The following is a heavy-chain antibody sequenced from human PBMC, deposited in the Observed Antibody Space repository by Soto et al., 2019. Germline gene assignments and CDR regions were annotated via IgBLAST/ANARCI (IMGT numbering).Heavy chain of an antibody. Sequence: QVQLVESGGGVVQSGRSLRLSCAASGFTFSSYGMHWVRQAPGKGLEWVAVIWYDGSNKYYADSVKGRFTISRDNSKNTLYLQMNSLRAEDTAVYYCARGAYIVATISGLDFDYWGQGTLVTVSS. D-gene: IGHD5-12*01. J-gene: IGHJ4*02. CDR1: GFTFSSYG. CDR2: IWYDGSNK. CDR3: ARGAYIVATISGLDFDY. V-gene: IGHV3-33*01.